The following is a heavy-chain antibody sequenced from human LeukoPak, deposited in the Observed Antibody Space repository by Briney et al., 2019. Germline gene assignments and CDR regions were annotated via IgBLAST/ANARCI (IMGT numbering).Heavy chain of an antibody. CDR1: GYTLTELS. V-gene: IGHV1-24*01. J-gene: IGHJ6*02. CDR2: LDPEDGET. D-gene: IGHD7-27*01. Sequence: ASMKVSCKVSGYTLTELSMHWVRQAPGKGLEWMGGLDPEDGETIYAQKFQGRVTMTEDTSTDTAYMELSSLRSEDTAVYYCATDHAKSQLGLDYYYYYGMDVWGQGTTVTVSS. CDR3: ATDHAKSQLGLDYYYYYGMDV.